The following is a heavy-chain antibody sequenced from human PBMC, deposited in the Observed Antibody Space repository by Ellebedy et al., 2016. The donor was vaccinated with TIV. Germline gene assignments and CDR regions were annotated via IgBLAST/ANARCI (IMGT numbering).Heavy chain of an antibody. Sequence: SGPTLVKPTQTLTLTCTFSEFSLSTTGMCVTWIRQPPGKALEWLARIDLDDDKYYSTYMKTRLTISKDTSKNQVVLTMTNMDPVDTATYYSALIYCSGGSCRKDYWGQGTLVTVSS. CDR1: EFSLSTTGMC. J-gene: IGHJ4*02. D-gene: IGHD2-15*01. CDR2: IDLDDDK. V-gene: IGHV2-70*11. CDR3: ALIYCSGGSCRKDY.